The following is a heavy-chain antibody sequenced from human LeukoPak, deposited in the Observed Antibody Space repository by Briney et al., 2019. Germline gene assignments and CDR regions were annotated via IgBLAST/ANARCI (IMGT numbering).Heavy chain of an antibody. CDR2: IWYDGSNK. D-gene: IGHD5-18*01. V-gene: IGHV3-33*01. CDR1: GFTFSTYG. CDR3: ARGETTARFDP. J-gene: IGHJ5*02. Sequence: SGGSLRLSCAESGFTFSTYGIHWVRQASGRGLEGVAFIWYDGSNKYYADSVKGRFTISRDNSKNTLYLQMNSLRAEDTAVYYCARGETTARFDPRGQGTLVTVSS.